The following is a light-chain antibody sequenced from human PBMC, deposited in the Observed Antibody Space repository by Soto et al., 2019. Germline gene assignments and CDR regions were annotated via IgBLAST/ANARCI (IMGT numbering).Light chain of an antibody. J-gene: IGKJ5*01. CDR3: QQYDNLPT. CDR1: QYINDY. V-gene: IGKV1-33*01. CDR2: DAS. Sequence: DIKMTQSASSLSASVGDRVTITCPASQYINDYLNWYQQKPGQATKLLIYDASNLETGVPSRFSGSGSGTDFTFTISSLQPDDIATYYCQQYDNLPTFGQGTPLEIK.